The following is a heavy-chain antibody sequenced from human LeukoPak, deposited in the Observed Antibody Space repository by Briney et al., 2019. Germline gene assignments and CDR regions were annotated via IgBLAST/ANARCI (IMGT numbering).Heavy chain of an antibody. J-gene: IGHJ5*02. V-gene: IGHV3-7*01. CDR2: VKQDGSEK. Sequence: GGSLRLSCAASGFTFSSYWMSWVRQAPGKGLECVASVKQDGSEKYYVDSVKGRFTISRDNAKNSLYLQMNSLRAEDTALYYCARAPGEGWFDPWGQGTLVTVSS. D-gene: IGHD4-17*01. CDR1: GFTFSSYW. CDR3: ARAPGEGWFDP.